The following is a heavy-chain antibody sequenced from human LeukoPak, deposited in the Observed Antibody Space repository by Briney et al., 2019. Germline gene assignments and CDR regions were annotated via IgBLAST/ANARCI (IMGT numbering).Heavy chain of an antibody. V-gene: IGHV5-51*01. CDR2: IYPGDSDT. Sequence: GESLKISCQGSGYSFTSYWIGWVRQMPGKGLEWMGIIYPGDSDTRYSPSFQGQVTISADKSISTAYLQWSSLKASDTAMYYCARRRDGYNLSPYDEYYFDYWGQGTLVTVSS. J-gene: IGHJ4*02. CDR3: ARRRDGYNLSPYDEYYFDY. CDR1: GYSFTSYW. D-gene: IGHD5-24*01.